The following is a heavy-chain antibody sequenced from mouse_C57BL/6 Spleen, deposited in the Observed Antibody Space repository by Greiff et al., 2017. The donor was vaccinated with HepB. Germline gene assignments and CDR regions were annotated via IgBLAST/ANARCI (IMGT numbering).Heavy chain of an antibody. CDR1: GYTFTDYE. CDR3: VYYGNLGFDV. J-gene: IGHJ1*03. D-gene: IGHD2-1*01. Sequence: VQLQQSGAELVRPGASVTLSCKASGYTFTDYEMHWVKQTPVHGLEWIGAIDPETGGTAYNQKFKGKAILTADKSSSTAYMELRSLTSEDSAVYYCVYYGNLGFDVWGTGTTVTVSS. V-gene: IGHV1-15*01. CDR2: IDPETGGT.